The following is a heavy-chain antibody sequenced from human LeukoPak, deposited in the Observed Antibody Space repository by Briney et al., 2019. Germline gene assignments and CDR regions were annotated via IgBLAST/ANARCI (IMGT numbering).Heavy chain of an antibody. CDR3: ARNLNSGSHYYFDY. D-gene: IGHD1-26*01. CDR1: GFTFSSYS. J-gene: IGHJ4*02. CDR2: ISSSSYI. Sequence: GGSLRLSCAASGFTFSSYSMNWVRQAPGKGLEWVSSISSSSYIYYADSVKGRFTISRDNSKNTLYLEMKSLSAEDTALYYCARNLNSGSHYYFDYWGQGAQVTVSS. V-gene: IGHV3-21*04.